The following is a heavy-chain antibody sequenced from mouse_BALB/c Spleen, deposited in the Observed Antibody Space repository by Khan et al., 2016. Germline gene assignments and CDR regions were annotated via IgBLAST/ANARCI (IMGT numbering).Heavy chain of an antibody. CDR2: INTYTGEP. D-gene: IGHD4-1*01. J-gene: IGHJ1*01. Sequence: QIQLVQSGPELKKPGETVKISCKASGYTFTNYGMNWVKQAPGKGLKWMGWINTYTGEPTYADDFKGRFAFSLETSASTACLQITNLKNEDTATYFGARYWKNYWYFDVWGAGTTVTVSS. V-gene: IGHV9-3-1*01. CDR1: GYTFTNYG. CDR3: ARYWKNYWYFDV.